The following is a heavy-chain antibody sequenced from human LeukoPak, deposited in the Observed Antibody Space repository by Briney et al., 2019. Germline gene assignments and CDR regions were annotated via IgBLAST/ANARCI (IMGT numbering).Heavy chain of an antibody. CDR1: GFSFRYFA. D-gene: IGHD1-26*01. Sequence: QPGGSLRLSCVGSGFSFRYFAIHWVRQAPGKGLEYVSVINTDGRITYYADSVKGRFTISRDNSKNTVYLQMGSLRGDDMAVYYCTRDGGSFCDFDYWGQGALVTVSS. CDR3: TRDGGSFCDFDY. V-gene: IGHV3-64*02. J-gene: IGHJ4*02. CDR2: INTDGRIT.